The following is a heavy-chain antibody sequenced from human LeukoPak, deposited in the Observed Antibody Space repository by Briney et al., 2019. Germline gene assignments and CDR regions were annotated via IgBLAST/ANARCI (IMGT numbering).Heavy chain of an antibody. D-gene: IGHD5-18*01. J-gene: IGHJ4*02. CDR1: GFTFGSYA. CDR2: ISGSGGST. Sequence: GGSLRLSCAASGFTFGSYAMSWVRQAPGKGLEWVSAISGSGGSTYYADSVKGRFTISRDNSKNTLYLQMNSLRAEDTAVYYCAKDLYRFGYQDYYFDYWGQGTLVTVSS. V-gene: IGHV3-23*01. CDR3: AKDLYRFGYQDYYFDY.